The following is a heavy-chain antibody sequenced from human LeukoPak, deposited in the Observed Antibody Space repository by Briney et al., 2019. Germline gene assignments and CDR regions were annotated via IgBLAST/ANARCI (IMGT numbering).Heavy chain of an antibody. CDR3: ARGVGGYLDY. CDR2: IWYDGSNK. Sequence: EWVAVIWYDGSNKYYADSVKGRFTISRDNSKNTLYLQMNSLRAEDTAVYYCARGVGGYLDYWGQGTLVTVSS. V-gene: IGHV3-33*01. J-gene: IGHJ4*02. D-gene: IGHD3-22*01.